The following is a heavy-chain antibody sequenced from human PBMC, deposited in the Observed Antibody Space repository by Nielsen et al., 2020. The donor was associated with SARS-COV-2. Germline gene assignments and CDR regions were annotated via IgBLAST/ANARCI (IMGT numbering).Heavy chain of an antibody. J-gene: IGHJ4*02. Sequence: GGSLRLSCAASGFSLNYYGMHWVRQAPGKGLDLVALIAHDGTTKYYADPMKGQLTISRDNSKNTLFLQMNSLRVEDPAAYFCAKDGGGGGWYGIDSWGQGTLVTVSS. CDR3: AKDGGGGGWYGIDS. CDR1: GFSLNYYG. V-gene: IGHV3-30*18. CDR2: IAHDGTTK. D-gene: IGHD6-19*01.